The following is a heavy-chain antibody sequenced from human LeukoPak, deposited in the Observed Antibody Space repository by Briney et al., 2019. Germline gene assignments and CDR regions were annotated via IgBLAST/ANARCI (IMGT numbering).Heavy chain of an antibody. Sequence: SETLSLTCTVSGGSISSSSYYWGWIRQPPGKGLEWIGSIYYSGSTYYNPSLKSRVTISVDTSKNQFSLKLSSVTAADTAVYYCARSYRSTAMVSWTDYWGQGTLVTVSS. CDR2: IYYSGST. J-gene: IGHJ4*02. CDR1: GGSISSSSYY. D-gene: IGHD5-18*01. CDR3: ARSYRSTAMVSWTDY. V-gene: IGHV4-39*01.